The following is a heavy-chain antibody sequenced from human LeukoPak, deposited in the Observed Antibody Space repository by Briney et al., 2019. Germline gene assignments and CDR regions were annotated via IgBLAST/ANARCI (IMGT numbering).Heavy chain of an antibody. CDR2: IYYSGST. Sequence: SETLSLTCTVSSGSINHYDGSWIRQPRGKGRVGIWYIYYSGSTNYNPSIKSRVTISVDTSKSQFSLKLSSVTAADTAVYYCARTYGSGSLIFDYWGQGTLVTVSS. D-gene: IGHD3-10*01. V-gene: IGHV4-59*01. J-gene: IGHJ4*02. CDR3: ARTYGSGSLIFDY. CDR1: SGSINHYD.